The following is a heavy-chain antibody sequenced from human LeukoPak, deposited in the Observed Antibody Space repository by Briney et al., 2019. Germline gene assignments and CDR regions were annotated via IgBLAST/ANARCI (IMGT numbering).Heavy chain of an antibody. Sequence: AGGSLRLSCAASGFTFSNAWMSWIRQPPGKGLEWIGYIYYSGSTSYNPSLKSRVTISADTSKNQFSLKLTSVTAADSAVYYCARAPILYYFDYWGQGTLVTVSS. CDR2: IYYSGST. V-gene: IGHV4-59*01. D-gene: IGHD2-15*01. J-gene: IGHJ4*02. CDR3: ARAPILYYFDY. CDR1: GFTFSNAW.